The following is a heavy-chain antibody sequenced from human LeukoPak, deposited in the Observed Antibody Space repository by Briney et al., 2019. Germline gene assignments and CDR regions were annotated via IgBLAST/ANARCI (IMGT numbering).Heavy chain of an antibody. J-gene: IGHJ6*02. Sequence: GGSLRLSCAVSGFIVSSNYMSWVRQAPGKGLEWVSAISGSGGSTYYADSVKGRFTISRDNSKNTLYLQMNSLRAEDTAVYYCAKHDGESSSWYGYYYYYGMDVWGQGTTVTVSS. D-gene: IGHD6-13*01. CDR1: GFIVSSNY. V-gene: IGHV3-23*01. CDR3: AKHDGESSSWYGYYYYYGMDV. CDR2: ISGSGGST.